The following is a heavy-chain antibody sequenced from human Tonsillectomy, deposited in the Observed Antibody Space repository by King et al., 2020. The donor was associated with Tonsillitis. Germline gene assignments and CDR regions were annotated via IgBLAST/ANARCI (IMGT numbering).Heavy chain of an antibody. D-gene: IGHD2-2*01. V-gene: IGHV3-23*04. CDR2: ISTSGSST. Sequence: VQLVESGGGLAQPGGSLRLSCAASGFSFSSYAMSWVRQAPGKGLEWVSGISTSGSSTYNADPVKGRFTVSRDNSNNMLYLQMNSLRAEDTAIYYCAKVVQEYHLLYYFDSWGLGTLVTVSS. J-gene: IGHJ4*02. CDR3: AKVVQEYHLLYYFDS. CDR1: GFSFSSYA.